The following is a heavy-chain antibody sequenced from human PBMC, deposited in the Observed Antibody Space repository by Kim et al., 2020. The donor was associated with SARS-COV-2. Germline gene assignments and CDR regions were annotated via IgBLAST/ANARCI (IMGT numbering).Heavy chain of an antibody. J-gene: IGHJ4*02. Sequence: ASVKVSCKASGYTFTNYGLHWVRQATGQGLEWMGWINADSGNTKYAQKFQGRVTITRDTSASTVYVELSSLTSEDAAVYYCARPMTTAYYTMHYWGQGTLVTVSS. D-gene: IGHD3-9*01. V-gene: IGHV1-3*01. CDR3: ARPMTTAYYTMHY. CDR2: INADSGNT. CDR1: GYTFTNYG.